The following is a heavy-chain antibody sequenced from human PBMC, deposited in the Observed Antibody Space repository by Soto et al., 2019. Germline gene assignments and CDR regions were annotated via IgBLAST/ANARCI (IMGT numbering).Heavy chain of an antibody. V-gene: IGHV1-18*04. D-gene: IGHD3-10*01. CDR2: INADYGNT. Sequence: GASVKVSCKASGYTFTNYGITWVRQAPGQGLEWMGWINADYGNTNYEHKFQGRVSMFADKSTGTAYMELRSLRSDDTAVYYCATSYGSGSSPFDYWGQGTLVTVSS. CDR3: ATSYGSGSSPFDY. J-gene: IGHJ4*02. CDR1: GYTFTNYG.